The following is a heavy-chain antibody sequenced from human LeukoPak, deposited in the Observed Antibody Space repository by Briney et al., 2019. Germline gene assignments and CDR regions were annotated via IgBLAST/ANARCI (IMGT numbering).Heavy chain of an antibody. D-gene: IGHD5/OR15-5a*01. Sequence: ASVKVSCKASGYTFTSYDINWVRQATGQGLEWMGWMSPNSGNTGYAQKLQGRVTMTTDTSTSTAYMELRSLRSDGTAVYYCARVSVRVPTYGMDVWGQGTTVTVSS. V-gene: IGHV1-8*01. CDR1: GYTFTSYD. J-gene: IGHJ6*02. CDR3: ARVSVRVPTYGMDV. CDR2: MSPNSGNT.